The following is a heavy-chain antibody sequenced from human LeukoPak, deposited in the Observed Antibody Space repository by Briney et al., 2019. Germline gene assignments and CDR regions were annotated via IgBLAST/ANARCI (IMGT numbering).Heavy chain of an antibody. CDR1: GFTFSSYA. J-gene: IGHJ4*02. D-gene: IGHD1-14*01. CDR2: ISYDGTNK. Sequence: GGSLRLSCAASGFTFSSYAMHWVRQAPGKGLEWVAVISYDGTNKYYADSVKGRFTISRDNSNNTLYLQMNSLRAEDTAVYYCARGEPPWGQGTLVTVSS. CDR3: ARGEPP. V-gene: IGHV3-30-3*01.